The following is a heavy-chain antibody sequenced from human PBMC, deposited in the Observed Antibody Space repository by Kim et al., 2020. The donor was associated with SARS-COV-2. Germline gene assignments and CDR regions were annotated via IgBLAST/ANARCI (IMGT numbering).Heavy chain of an antibody. D-gene: IGHD3-22*01. J-gene: IGHJ4*02. V-gene: IGHV4-39*01. Sequence: SETLSLTCTVSGDSLTSSSNYWGWIRQAPGKGLEWIGSTYYTGSTFYNPSLKSRVTISVDVSKNQFSLRLNSVTAADTAVYYCARSPPRDYYDSTGYYFPVRLPDYWGQGTLVTVSS. CDR2: TYYTGST. CDR3: ARSPPRDYYDSTGYYFPVRLPDY. CDR1: GDSLTSSSNY.